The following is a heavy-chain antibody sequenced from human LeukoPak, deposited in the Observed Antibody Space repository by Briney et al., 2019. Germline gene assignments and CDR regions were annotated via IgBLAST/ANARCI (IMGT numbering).Heavy chain of an antibody. CDR3: AKDRQDVVVTAILFDS. CDR1: GFTFSSYA. V-gene: IGHV3-23*01. D-gene: IGHD2-21*02. J-gene: IGHJ4*02. Sequence: VRLSCTASGFTFSSYAMTWVRQAPGKGLEWVSSIICSGAKTYYADSVKDRITISRANSKNTLYLQMDSLRAGDTALYYCAKDRQDVVVTAILFDSWGQGTLVTVSS. CDR2: IICSGAKT.